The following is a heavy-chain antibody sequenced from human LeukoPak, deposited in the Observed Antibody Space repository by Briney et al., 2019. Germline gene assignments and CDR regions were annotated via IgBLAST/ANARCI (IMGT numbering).Heavy chain of an antibody. CDR1: GYTFTSYG. CDR3: ARVAGYDILTGYYLYYYYMDV. V-gene: IGHV1-18*01. Sequence: ASVKVSCKASGYTFTSYGINWVRQAPGQGPEWMGWISAYNGNTKYAQNLQGRVTMTTDTSTSTAYMELRSLRSDDTAVYYCARVAGYDILTGYYLYYYYMDVWGKGTTVTVSS. CDR2: ISAYNGNT. D-gene: IGHD3-9*01. J-gene: IGHJ6*03.